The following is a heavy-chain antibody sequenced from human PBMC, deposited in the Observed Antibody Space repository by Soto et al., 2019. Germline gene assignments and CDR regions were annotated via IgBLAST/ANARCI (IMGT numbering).Heavy chain of an antibody. CDR3: ARQWYYDFWSGYYGDYFDY. J-gene: IGHJ4*02. CDR1: GGSISSTTYY. V-gene: IGHV4-39*01. Sequence: PSETLSLTCTVSGGSISSTTYYWGWIRQPPGKGLEWIGSIYYSGSTYYNPSLKSRVTISVDTSKNQFSLKLSSVTAADTAVYYCARQWYYDFWSGYYGDYFDYWGQGTLVTVSS. D-gene: IGHD3-3*01. CDR2: IYYSGST.